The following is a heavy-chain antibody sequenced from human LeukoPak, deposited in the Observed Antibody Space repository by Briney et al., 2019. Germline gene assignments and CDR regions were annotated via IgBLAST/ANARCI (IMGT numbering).Heavy chain of an antibody. V-gene: IGHV1-3*01. D-gene: IGHD4-17*01. Sequence: ASVKVSCMASGYTFTSYAMHWVRQAPGQRLEWMGWINAGNGNTKYSQKFQGRVTITRDTSASTAYMELSSLRSEDTAVYYCARELIVYGDYALGYWGQGTLVTVSS. CDR3: ARELIVYGDYALGY. CDR1: GYTFTSYA. CDR2: INAGNGNT. J-gene: IGHJ4*02.